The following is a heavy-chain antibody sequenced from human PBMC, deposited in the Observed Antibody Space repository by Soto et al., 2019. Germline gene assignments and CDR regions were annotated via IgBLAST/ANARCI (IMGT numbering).Heavy chain of an antibody. CDR2: SNAGNGNT. D-gene: IGHD3-3*01. CDR1: GYTITSYA. J-gene: IGHJ3*02. Sequence: ASVKVSCTAAGYTITSYAMHWGRQNPGQRLEWMGWSNAGNGNTKYSQEFQGRVTITRDTSASTAYMELSSLRSEDTAVYYCARGEYYDFWSGYYKGDAFDIWGQGTMVTVSS. V-gene: IGHV1-3*01. CDR3: ARGEYYDFWSGYYKGDAFDI.